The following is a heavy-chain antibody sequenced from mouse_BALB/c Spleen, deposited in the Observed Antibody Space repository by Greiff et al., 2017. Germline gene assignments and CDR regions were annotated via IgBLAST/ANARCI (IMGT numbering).Heavy chain of an antibody. V-gene: IGHV1-12*01. Sequence: QVQLQQPGAELVKPGASVKMSCKASGYTFTSYNMHWVKQTPGQGLEWIGAIYPGNGDTSYNQKFKGKATLTADKSSSTAYMQLSSLTSEDSAVYYCALYDGYPYWGQGTLVTVSA. CDR3: ALYDGYPY. CDR2: IYPGNGDT. CDR1: GYTFTSYN. J-gene: IGHJ3*01. D-gene: IGHD2-3*01.